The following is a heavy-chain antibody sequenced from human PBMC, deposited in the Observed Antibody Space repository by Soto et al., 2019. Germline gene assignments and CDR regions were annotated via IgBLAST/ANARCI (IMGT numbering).Heavy chain of an antibody. CDR1: GDSVSNNGGA. CDR2: TYYRSKWFT. V-gene: IGHV6-1*01. Sequence: PSQTLSLTCAISGDSVSNNGGAWNWIRQSPSRGLEWLGRTYYRSKWFTDYAVSVKSRIVINPDTSKNQFSLQLNSVTPDDTAVYYCASDRYGDYYFDSWGQGILVTVSS. J-gene: IGHJ4*02. CDR3: ASDRYGDYYFDS. D-gene: IGHD2-21*02.